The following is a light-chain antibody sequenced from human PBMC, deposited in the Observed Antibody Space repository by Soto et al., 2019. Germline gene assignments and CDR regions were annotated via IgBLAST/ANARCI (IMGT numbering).Light chain of an antibody. CDR3: QQRSNWPPWT. V-gene: IGKV3-11*01. CDR2: DAS. CDR1: ENVNSN. J-gene: IGKJ1*01. Sequence: EIVMTKSPATLSVLQGERATLSCRASENVNSNVAWFYQRNPGHPPRLLIHDASNRATGIPARFSGNGSGTDFTLTISSLEPEDFAVYYCQQRSNWPPWTFGQGTKV.